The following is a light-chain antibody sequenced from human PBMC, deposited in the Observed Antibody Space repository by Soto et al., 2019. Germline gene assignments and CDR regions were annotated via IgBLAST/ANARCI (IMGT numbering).Light chain of an antibody. V-gene: IGLV2-14*01. CDR2: DVS. CDR3: SSYTSSSTLSV. J-gene: IGLJ2*01. CDR1: SSDVGGYNY. Sequence: QSALTQPASVSGSPGQSITISCTGTSSDVGGYNYVSWYQQHPGKAPKLMIYDVSNRPSGVSNRFSGSKCGNTASLTISGLQAEDEADYYCSSYTSSSTLSVFGGGTKVTVL.